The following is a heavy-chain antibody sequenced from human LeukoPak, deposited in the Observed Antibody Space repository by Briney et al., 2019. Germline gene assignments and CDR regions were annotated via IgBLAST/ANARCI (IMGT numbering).Heavy chain of an antibody. Sequence: PGRSLRLSCAASGFTFSSYAMHWVRQAPGKGLEWVAVISYDGSNKYYADSVKGRFTISRDNAKNSLYLHMNSLRAEDTAVYYCARDGSGYYGDFDYWGQGTLVTVSS. CDR3: ARDGSGYYGDFDY. D-gene: IGHD3-22*01. CDR2: ISYDGSNK. CDR1: GFTFSSYA. J-gene: IGHJ4*02. V-gene: IGHV3-30-3*01.